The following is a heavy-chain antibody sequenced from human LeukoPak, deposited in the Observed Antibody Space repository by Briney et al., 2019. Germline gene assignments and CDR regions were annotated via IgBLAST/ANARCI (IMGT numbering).Heavy chain of an antibody. Sequence: PGGSLRLSCAASGFTFSSSWMSWVRQAPGKGLEWVANIKQDGSEKYYVDSVKGRFTISRDNAKNSLYLQMNSLRAEDTAVYYCARGTSAGDFYYYYMDVWGKGTTVTVSS. CDR1: GFTFSSSW. J-gene: IGHJ6*03. CDR3: ARGTSAGDFYYYYMDV. V-gene: IGHV3-7*01. CDR2: IKQDGSEK. D-gene: IGHD2-21*01.